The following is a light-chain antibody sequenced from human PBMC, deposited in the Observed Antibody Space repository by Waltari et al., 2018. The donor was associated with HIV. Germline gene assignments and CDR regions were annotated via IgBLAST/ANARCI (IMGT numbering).Light chain of an antibody. CDR2: WAS. CDR1: QSIFYISNNKNY. J-gene: IGKJ2*01. V-gene: IGKV4-1*01. Sequence: DIVMTQSPDSLAVSLGGTATINCKSTQSIFYISNNKNYLAWYQQKPGQRPRLLLYWASIRESGVSDRFSGSGTGTDFTLTITNLQPEDVATYYCQQYYTTTYTFGQGTKLEIK. CDR3: QQYYTTTYT.